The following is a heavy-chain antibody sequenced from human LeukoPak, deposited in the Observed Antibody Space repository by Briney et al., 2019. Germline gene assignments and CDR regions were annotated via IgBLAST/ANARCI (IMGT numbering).Heavy chain of an antibody. CDR3: ARLRLLRCSSGSCYPRGFDY. Sequence: SETLSLTCTVSGGSISSSSYYWGWIRQPPGKGLEWIGSIYYSGSTYYNPSLKSRVTISVDTSKNQFSLKLSSVTAADTAVYYCARLRLLRCSSGSCYPRGFDYWGQGTLVTVSS. CDR2: IYYSGST. J-gene: IGHJ4*02. D-gene: IGHD2-15*01. V-gene: IGHV4-39*01. CDR1: GGSISSSSYY.